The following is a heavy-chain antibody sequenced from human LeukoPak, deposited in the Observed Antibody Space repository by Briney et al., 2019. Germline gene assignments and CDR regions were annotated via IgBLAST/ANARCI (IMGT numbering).Heavy chain of an antibody. D-gene: IGHD1-26*01. CDR3: ARLGMGAPYYFDH. CDR2: INTSGST. J-gene: IGHJ4*02. Sequence: SETLSLTCTVSGGSISSLTYYWSWIRQPAGKGLDWIGRINTSGSTNYNPFLKSRVTISVDTSKNQFSLRLSSVTAADTAVYYCARLGMGAPYYFDHWGQGILVTVSS. V-gene: IGHV4-61*02. CDR1: GGSISSLTYY.